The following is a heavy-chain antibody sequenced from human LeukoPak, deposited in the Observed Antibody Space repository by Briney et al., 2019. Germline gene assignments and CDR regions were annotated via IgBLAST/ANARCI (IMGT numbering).Heavy chain of an antibody. J-gene: IGHJ6*02. CDR1: GGSISSGGYY. D-gene: IGHD2-21*01. V-gene: IGHV4-31*03. CDR2: IYYSGST. Sequence: SQTLSLTCTVSGGSISSGGYYWSWIRQHPGKGLEWIGYIYYSGSTYYNPSLKRRVTISVDTSKNQFSLKLSSVTAADPAVYYCARDYIPLDYYYGMDVWGQGTTVTVSS. CDR3: ARDYIPLDYYYGMDV.